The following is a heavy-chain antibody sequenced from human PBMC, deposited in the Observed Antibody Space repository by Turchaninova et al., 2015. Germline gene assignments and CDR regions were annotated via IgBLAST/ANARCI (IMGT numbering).Heavy chain of an antibody. CDR2: IYYSGST. V-gene: IGHV4-59*08. D-gene: IGHD3-9*01. CDR3: ARRGGILTGAFDY. Sequence: QVQLQESGPGLVKPSETLSLTCTVSGGSISSYYWRWIRQPPGKGLGWIGYIYYSGSTNHNPSLKSRVTISVDTSKNQFSLKLSSVTAADTAVYYCARRGGILTGAFDYWGQGTLVTVSS. CDR1: GGSISSYY. J-gene: IGHJ4*02.